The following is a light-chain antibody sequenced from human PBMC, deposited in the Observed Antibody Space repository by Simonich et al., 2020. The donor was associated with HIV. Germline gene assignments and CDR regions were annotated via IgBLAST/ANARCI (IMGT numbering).Light chain of an antibody. CDR1: QSLVHSDGNTY. CDR3: MQGTHWPVT. Sequence: DVVMTQSPLSLPVTLGQPASISCRSSQSLVHSDGNTYLNWFQQRPSQSPRRLIYKVSNRDSGVPDRFSGSGSGTDFTLKISRVEAEDVGVYFCMQGTHWPVTFGGGTKVEIK. J-gene: IGKJ4*01. V-gene: IGKV2-30*02. CDR2: KVS.